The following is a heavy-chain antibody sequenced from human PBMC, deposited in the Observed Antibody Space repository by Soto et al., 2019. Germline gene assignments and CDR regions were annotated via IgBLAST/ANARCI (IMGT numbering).Heavy chain of an antibody. D-gene: IGHD6-19*01. CDR2: ISSSGSTI. CDR1: GFTFSDYY. Sequence: GGSLRLSCAASGFTFSDYYMSWIRQAPGKGLEWVSYISSSGSTIYYADSVKGRFTISRDNAKNSLYLQMNSLRAEDTAVYYCARGDIAVDGTYYYYGMDVWGQGTTVTVYS. V-gene: IGHV3-11*01. CDR3: ARGDIAVDGTYYYYGMDV. J-gene: IGHJ6*02.